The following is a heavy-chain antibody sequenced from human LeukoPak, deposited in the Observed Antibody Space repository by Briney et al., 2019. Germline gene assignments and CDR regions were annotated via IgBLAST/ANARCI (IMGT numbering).Heavy chain of an antibody. Sequence: SETLSLTCTVSGGSISSGGYYWSWIRQHPGKGLEWIGYIYYSGSTYYNPSLKSRVTISVDTSKNQFSLKLSSVTAADTAVYYCARGDSSSGNRDFDYWGQGTLVTVSS. CDR3: ARGDSSSGNRDFDY. J-gene: IGHJ4*02. CDR1: GGSISSGGYY. V-gene: IGHV4-61*08. CDR2: IYYSGST. D-gene: IGHD6-13*01.